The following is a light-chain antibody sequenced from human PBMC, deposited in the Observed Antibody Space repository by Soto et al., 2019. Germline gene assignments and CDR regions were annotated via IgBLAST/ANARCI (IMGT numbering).Light chain of an antibody. V-gene: IGKV2-28*01. J-gene: IGKJ1*01. Sequence: DIVMTQSPLSLPVTPGEPASISCRSSQSLLHSNGYNYLDWYLQKPGQSPQLLIHLGSIRASGVSDRFSGSGSGTDFTLKISRVVAQDVGVYYCMQGTPWPRTFGQGNKV. CDR1: QSLLHSNGYNY. CDR3: MQGTPWPRT. CDR2: LGS.